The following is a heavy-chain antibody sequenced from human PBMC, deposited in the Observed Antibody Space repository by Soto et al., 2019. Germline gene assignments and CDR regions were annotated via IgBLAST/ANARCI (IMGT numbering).Heavy chain of an antibody. CDR1: GYIFTDYY. CDR2: LNPKTGVT. CDR3: ARVRAYLYMDV. J-gene: IGHJ6*02. V-gene: IGHV1-2*02. Sequence: ASVKVSCKASGYIFTDYYIHWVRQAPGQGLEWMGWLNPKTGVTDYAQGFQGRVTMTRDSSTTTAYMELSSLRSDDTAVYFCARVRAYLYMDVWGQGTTVTAP.